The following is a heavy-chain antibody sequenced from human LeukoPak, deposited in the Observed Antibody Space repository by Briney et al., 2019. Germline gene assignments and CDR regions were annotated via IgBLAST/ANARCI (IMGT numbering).Heavy chain of an antibody. J-gene: IGHJ4*02. CDR2: ISYHGNNK. CDR3: AKDSLYRHVAAEGYCDF. Sequence: PGGSLRLSRAASGFTFSDFGMYWVRQAPGKGLEWVTVISYHGNNKYYTDSVKGRFTISRDNSKNTLYLQMNSLRGEDAAIYYCAKDSLYRHVAAEGYCDFWGQGTLVTVSS. V-gene: IGHV3-30*18. D-gene: IGHD3-16*02. CDR1: GFTFSDFG.